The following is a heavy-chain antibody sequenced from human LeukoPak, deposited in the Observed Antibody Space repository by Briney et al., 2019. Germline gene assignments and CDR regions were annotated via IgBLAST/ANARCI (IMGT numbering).Heavy chain of an antibody. CDR2: IYDSGST. V-gene: IGHV4-39*01. Sequence: SETLSLTCTVSGGSIRSSYYYWGWIRQPPGKGLEWIGSIYDSGSTYYNPSLKSRVTISVDTSKNQFSLKLNSVTAADTAVYYCARWVYSNYDPYWYFDLWGRGTLVTVCS. CDR1: GGSIRSSYYY. CDR3: ARWVYSNYDPYWYFDL. J-gene: IGHJ2*01. D-gene: IGHD4-11*01.